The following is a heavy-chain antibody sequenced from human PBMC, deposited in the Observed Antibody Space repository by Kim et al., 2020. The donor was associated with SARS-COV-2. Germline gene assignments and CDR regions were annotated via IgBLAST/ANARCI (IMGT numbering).Heavy chain of an antibody. D-gene: IGHD6-13*01. Sequence: ADSVKGRFTISRDNSKNSLYLQMNSLRAEDTAVYYCARGGSNLTDNWFDPWGQGTLVTVSS. CDR3: ARGGSNLTDNWFDP. J-gene: IGHJ5*02. V-gene: IGHV3-21*01.